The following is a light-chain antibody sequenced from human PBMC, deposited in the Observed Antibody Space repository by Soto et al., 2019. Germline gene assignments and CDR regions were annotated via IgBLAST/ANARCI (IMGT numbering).Light chain of an antibody. J-gene: IGKJ5*01. CDR1: QDISNF. V-gene: IGKV1-33*01. CDR2: DAS. CDR3: QQYDEFPLT. Sequence: DIQMTQSPSSLSTSVGDRVTISCQASQDISNFLNWYQQKPGKAPKLLIYDASDLEAGVPSRFSGSGSGTDFTFTISSLQAEDIATYYCQQYDEFPLTFGQGTRLENK.